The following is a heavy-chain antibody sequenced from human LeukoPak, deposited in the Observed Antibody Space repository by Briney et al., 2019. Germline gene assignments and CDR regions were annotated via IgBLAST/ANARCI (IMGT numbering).Heavy chain of an antibody. CDR1: GFSFSNFW. V-gene: IGHV3-7*03. J-gene: IGHJ4*02. D-gene: IGHD3-3*01. CDR2: IKQDGSEK. CDR3: ARSVATIFGVVIPLDY. Sequence: GGSLRLSCAASGFSFSNFWMHWVRQAPGKGLEWVANIKQDGSEKYYVDSVKGRFTISRDNAKNSLYLQMNSLRAEDTAVYYCARSVATIFGVVIPLDYWGQGTLVTVSS.